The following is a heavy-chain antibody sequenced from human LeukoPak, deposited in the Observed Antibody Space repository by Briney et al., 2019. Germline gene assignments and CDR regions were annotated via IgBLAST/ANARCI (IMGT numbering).Heavy chain of an antibody. Sequence: SETLSLTCTVSGGSISSYYWSWIRQPPGKGLEWIGYIYYSGSTNYNPSLKSRVTISVDTSKNQFSLKLSSVTAADTAVYYCARHVTNYYDSSGYFEYWGQGTLVTVPS. CDR1: GGSISSYY. CDR2: IYYSGST. J-gene: IGHJ4*02. V-gene: IGHV4-59*08. D-gene: IGHD3-22*01. CDR3: ARHVTNYYDSSGYFEY.